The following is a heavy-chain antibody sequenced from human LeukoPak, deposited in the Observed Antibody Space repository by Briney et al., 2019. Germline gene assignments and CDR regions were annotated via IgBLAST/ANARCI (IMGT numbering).Heavy chain of an antibody. Sequence: ESLKISCKGSGYSFTSYWIGWVRQMPGKGLEWMGIIYPGDSDTRYSPSFQGQVTISADKSISTAYLQWSSLMASDTAMYYCASVYYYDSSGYFRQPYDAFDIWGQGTMVTVSS. CDR3: ASVYYYDSSGYFRQPYDAFDI. CDR2: IYPGDSDT. J-gene: IGHJ3*02. V-gene: IGHV5-51*01. D-gene: IGHD3-22*01. CDR1: GYSFTSYW.